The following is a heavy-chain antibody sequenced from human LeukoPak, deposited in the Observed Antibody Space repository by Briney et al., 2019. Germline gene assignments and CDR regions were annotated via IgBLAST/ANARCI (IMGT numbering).Heavy chain of an antibody. J-gene: IGHJ5*02. D-gene: IGHD5-18*01. CDR3: ARDGVQLWLYWFDP. CDR1: GGSISSSSYY. CDR2: IYYSGST. Sequence: SETLSLTCTVSGGSISSSSYYWGWIRQPPGKGLEGIGSIYYSGSTYYNPSLKSRVTISVDTSKNQFSLKLSSVTAADTAVYYCARDGVQLWLYWFDPWGQGTLVTVSS. V-gene: IGHV4-39*07.